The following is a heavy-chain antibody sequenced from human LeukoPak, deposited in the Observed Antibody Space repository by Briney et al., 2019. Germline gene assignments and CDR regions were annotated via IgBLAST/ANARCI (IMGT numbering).Heavy chain of an antibody. CDR1: GYTFTAYA. J-gene: IGHJ4*02. Sequence: ASVKVSCKASGYTFTAYAMNWVRQAPGLGLEWMGWINTNTGNPTYAQGFTGRFVFFLDTSVSTAYLQISSLKAEDTAVYYCARSRIQLWLPGFDYWGQGTLVTVSS. CDR3: ARSRIQLWLPGFDY. V-gene: IGHV7-4-1*02. D-gene: IGHD5-18*01. CDR2: INTNTGNP.